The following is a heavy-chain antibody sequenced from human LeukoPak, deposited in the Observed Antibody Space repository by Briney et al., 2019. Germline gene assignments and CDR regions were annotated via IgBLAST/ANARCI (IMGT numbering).Heavy chain of an antibody. CDR1: GFTVSSNY. Sequence: PGGSLRLSCAASGFTVSSNYMSWVRQAPGKGLEWVSVIYSGGSTYYADSVKGRFTISRDDSKNTLYLQMNSLRAEDTAVYYCATEDYYRQLFDYWGQGTLVTVSS. CDR2: IYSGGST. J-gene: IGHJ4*02. CDR3: ATEDYYRQLFDY. V-gene: IGHV3-66*01. D-gene: IGHD1-1*01.